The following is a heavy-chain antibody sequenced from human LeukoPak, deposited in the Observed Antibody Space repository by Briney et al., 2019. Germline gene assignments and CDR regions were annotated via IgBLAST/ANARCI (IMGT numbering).Heavy chain of an antibody. CDR2: MNPNSGNT. V-gene: IGHV1-8*01. Sequence: ASVKVSCKASGYIFTSYDINWVRQATGQGPEWMGWMNPNSGNTGYAQKFQGRVTMTRNTSISTAYRELSSLRSEDTAVYYCARGPTYGDYYNWFDPWGQGTLVTVSS. CDR3: ARGPTYGDYYNWFDP. CDR1: GYIFTSYD. J-gene: IGHJ5*02. D-gene: IGHD4-17*01.